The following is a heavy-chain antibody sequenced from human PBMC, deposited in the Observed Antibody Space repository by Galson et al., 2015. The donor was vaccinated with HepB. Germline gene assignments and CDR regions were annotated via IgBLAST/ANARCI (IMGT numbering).Heavy chain of an antibody. CDR3: ARVGGYSYGLDYYYYYGMDV. CDR1: GFTFSSYW. D-gene: IGHD5-18*01. V-gene: IGHV3-7*03. J-gene: IGHJ6*02. Sequence: SLRLSCAASGFTFSSYWMSWVRQAPGKGLEWVANIKQDGSEKYYVDSVKGRFTISRDNAKNSLYLQMNSLRAEDTAVYYCARVGGYSYGLDYYYYYGMDVWGQGTTVTVSS. CDR2: IKQDGSEK.